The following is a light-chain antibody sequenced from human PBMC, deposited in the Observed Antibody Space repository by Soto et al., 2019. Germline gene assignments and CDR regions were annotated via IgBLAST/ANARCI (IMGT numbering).Light chain of an antibody. CDR1: QSISSH. J-gene: IGKJ4*01. CDR3: QQRPNWPLT. V-gene: IGKV3-11*01. Sequence: EIVLTQSPATLSLSPGERATLSCRASQSISSHLVWYQQKPGQAPRLLMYDASNRATGIPARFSGSGSGTDLTLTISSREPEDFAVYYCQQRPNWPLTFGGGTEVEIK. CDR2: DAS.